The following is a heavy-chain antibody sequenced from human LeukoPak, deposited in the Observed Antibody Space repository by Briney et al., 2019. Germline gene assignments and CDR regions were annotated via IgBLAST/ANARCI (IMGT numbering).Heavy chain of an antibody. J-gene: IGHJ4*02. Sequence: GGSLRLSCAASGFTFSSYSMNWVRQAPGKGLEWVSSISSSSSYIYYADSVKGRFTISRDNAKNSLYLQMNSLRAEDTAVYYCAKDLVPASSGYKSANYWGQGTLVTVSS. D-gene: IGHD3-22*01. V-gene: IGHV3-21*04. CDR2: ISSSSSYI. CDR3: AKDLVPASSGYKSANY. CDR1: GFTFSSYS.